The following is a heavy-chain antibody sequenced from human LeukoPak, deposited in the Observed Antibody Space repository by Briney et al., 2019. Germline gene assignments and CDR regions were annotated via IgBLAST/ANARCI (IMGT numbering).Heavy chain of an antibody. CDR1: GGSISSGDYY. V-gene: IGHV4-30-4*08. Sequence: PSQTVSLTCTVSGGSISSGDYYWSWIRQPPGKGLEGIVYIYYSGSTYYNPSLKSRVTISVDTSKNQFSLKLSSVTAADTAVYYCARESLYYDILTGYYNYYGMDVWGKGTTVTVSS. CDR3: ARESLYYDILTGYYNYYGMDV. D-gene: IGHD3-9*01. J-gene: IGHJ6*04. CDR2: IYYSGST.